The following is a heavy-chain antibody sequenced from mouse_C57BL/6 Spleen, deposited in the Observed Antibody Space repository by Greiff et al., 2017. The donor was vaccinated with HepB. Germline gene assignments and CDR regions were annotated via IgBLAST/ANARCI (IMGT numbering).Heavy chain of an antibody. CDR3: ARGGVYGSSSFDY. CDR2: INPYNGGT. D-gene: IGHD1-1*01. V-gene: IGHV1-19*01. CDR1: GYTFTDYY. J-gene: IGHJ2*01. Sequence: VQLQQSGPVLVKPGASVKMSCKASGYTFTDYYMNWVKQSHGKSLEWIGVINPYNGGTSYNQKFKGKATLTVDKSSSPAYMELNSLTSEDSAVYYCARGGVYGSSSFDYWGQGTTLTVSS.